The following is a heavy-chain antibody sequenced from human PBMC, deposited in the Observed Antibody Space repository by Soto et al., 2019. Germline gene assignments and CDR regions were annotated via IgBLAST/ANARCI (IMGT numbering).Heavy chain of an antibody. CDR2: IGGTGGDT. Sequence: DVQLLESGGGLVQPGGSLRLSCAASGFIFSDYAMNWVRQAPGKGLESVSAIGGTGGDTYYSDSVKGRFTISRDNSKNTLYLQMNSLSADDTAVYYCAKDAVAYNGEWDWFDSWGQGTLVTVSS. J-gene: IGHJ5*01. CDR3: AKDAVAYNGEWDWFDS. CDR1: GFIFSDYA. V-gene: IGHV3-23*01. D-gene: IGHD6-19*01.